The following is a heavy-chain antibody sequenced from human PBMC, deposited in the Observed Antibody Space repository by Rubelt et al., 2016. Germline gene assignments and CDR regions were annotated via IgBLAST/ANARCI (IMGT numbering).Heavy chain of an antibody. V-gene: IGHV1-69*01. CDR3: ASDSSSWYGTEVYYFDY. J-gene: IGHJ4*02. CDR2: IIPIFGTA. D-gene: IGHD6-13*01. Sequence: WMGGIIPIFGTANYAQKFQGRVTITADESTSTAYMELSSLRSEDTAVYYCASDSSSWYGTEVYYFDYWGQGTLVTVSS.